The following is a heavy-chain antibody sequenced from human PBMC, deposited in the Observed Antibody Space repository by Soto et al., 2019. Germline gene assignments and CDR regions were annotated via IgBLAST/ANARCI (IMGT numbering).Heavy chain of an antibody. D-gene: IGHD6-19*01. CDR1: GAYINTYS. CDR3: ARDREAGYNFYYGMDV. Sequence: KTSETLSLTCSVSGAYINTYSWTWIRQPAGKGLEWIGRIYTSASINYNPSLKGRVTLSVDTSTNQVSLRLASVTAADTAIYYCARDREAGYNFYYGMDVWGQGTTVTVSS. V-gene: IGHV4-4*07. CDR2: IYTSASI. J-gene: IGHJ6*02.